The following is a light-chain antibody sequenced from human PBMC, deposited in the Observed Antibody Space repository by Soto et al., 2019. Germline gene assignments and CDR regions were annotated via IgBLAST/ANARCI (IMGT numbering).Light chain of an antibody. CDR2: DAS. CDR3: QQRSNWLIT. Sequence: EIVLTQSPATLSLSPGEGATLSCLASHGVSSSFLAWYQQKPGQAPRLLIYDASNRATGIPARFSGSGSGTDFTLTISSLEPEDFALYYCQQRSNWLITFGQGTRLEIK. V-gene: IGKV3D-11*01. J-gene: IGKJ5*01. CDR1: HGVSSSF.